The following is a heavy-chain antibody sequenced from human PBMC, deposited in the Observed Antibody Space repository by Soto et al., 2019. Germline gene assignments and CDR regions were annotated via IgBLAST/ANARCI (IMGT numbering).Heavy chain of an antibody. CDR1: GGSISSSNW. V-gene: IGHV4-4*02. Sequence: SETLSLTCAVSGGSISSSNWWSWVRQPPGKGLEWIGEIYHSGSTNYNPSLKSRVTISVDKSKNQFSLKLSSVTAADTAVYYCARRSVWFGELRFPSGMDVWGQGTTVTVSS. J-gene: IGHJ6*02. D-gene: IGHD3-10*01. CDR3: ARRSVWFGELRFPSGMDV. CDR2: IYHSGST.